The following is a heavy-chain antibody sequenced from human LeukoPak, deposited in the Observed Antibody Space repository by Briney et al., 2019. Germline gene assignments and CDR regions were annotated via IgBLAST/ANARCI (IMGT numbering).Heavy chain of an antibody. V-gene: IGHV3-23*01. CDR3: ASTLLYCSSTSCDDY. D-gene: IGHD2-2*01. CDR2: ISGSGGST. CDR1: GFTFSSYA. Sequence: PGGSLRLSCAASGFTFSSYAMSWVRQAPGKGLEWVSAISGSGGSTYYAGSVKGRFTISRDSSKNTLYLQMNSLRAEDTAVYYCASTLLYCSSTSCDDYWGQGTLVTVSS. J-gene: IGHJ4*02.